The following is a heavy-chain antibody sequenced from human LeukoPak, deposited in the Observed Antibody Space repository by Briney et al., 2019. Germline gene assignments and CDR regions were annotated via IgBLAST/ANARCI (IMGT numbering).Heavy chain of an antibody. Sequence: SETLSLTCTVSGGFISSYYWSWIRQPPGKGLEWIGYIYYSGSTNYNPSLKSRVTISVDTSKNQFSLKLSSVTAADTAVYCCARTEYYDFWSGYYRFDPWGQGTLVTVSS. J-gene: IGHJ5*02. CDR2: IYYSGST. CDR1: GGFISSYY. CDR3: ARTEYYDFWSGYYRFDP. V-gene: IGHV4-59*08. D-gene: IGHD3-3*01.